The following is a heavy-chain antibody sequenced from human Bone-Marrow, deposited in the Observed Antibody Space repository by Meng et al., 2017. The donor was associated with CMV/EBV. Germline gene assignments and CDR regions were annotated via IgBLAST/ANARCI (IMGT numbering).Heavy chain of an antibody. V-gene: IGHV4-34*01. J-gene: IGHJ3*01. CDR2: INHSGST. CDR1: GGSFSGYY. CDR3: ARRVNYGGTS. D-gene: IGHD4-23*01. Sequence: SETLSLTCAVYGGSFSGYYWSWIRQPPGKGLEWIGEINHSGSTNYNPSLKSRVTISVDTSKNQFSRKLSSVTAADTAVYYCARRVNYGGTSWGQGTMVTVSS.